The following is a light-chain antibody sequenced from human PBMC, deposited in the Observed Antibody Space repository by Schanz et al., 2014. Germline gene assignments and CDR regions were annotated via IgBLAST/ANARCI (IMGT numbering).Light chain of an antibody. CDR1: SSDIGRYNY. CDR2: NVS. V-gene: IGLV2-14*03. CDR3: SSYTSIGTRV. Sequence: QSALTQPASVSGSPGQSITISCTGTSSDIGRYNYVSWYQQRPGRAPKLIIYNVSDRPSGVSSRFSGSKSGNTASLTISGLQVEDEAEYYCSSYTSIGTRVFGGGTKLTVL. J-gene: IGLJ3*02.